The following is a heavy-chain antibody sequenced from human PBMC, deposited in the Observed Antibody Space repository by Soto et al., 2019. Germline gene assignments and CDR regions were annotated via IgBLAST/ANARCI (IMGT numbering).Heavy chain of an antibody. Sequence: QVQVVESGGGLVKPGGSLRLSCAASGFNFRDYYMTWIRQVPGKGLEWVSYISSSGSTIYYADSVKGRFTVSRDNAKNSLFLQMNSLRAGDTAVYYCAREGVGRSLDYWGQGTLVTVSS. CDR1: GFNFRDYY. J-gene: IGHJ4*02. D-gene: IGHD2-15*01. CDR2: ISSSGSTI. CDR3: AREGVGRSLDY. V-gene: IGHV3-11*01.